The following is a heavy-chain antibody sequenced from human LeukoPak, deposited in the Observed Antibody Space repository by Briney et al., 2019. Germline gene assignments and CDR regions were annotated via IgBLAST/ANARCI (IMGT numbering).Heavy chain of an antibody. Sequence: GGSLRLSCAASGFTFSSYSTNWVRQAPGKGLEWVSSISSSSSSYIYYADSVKGRFTISRDNAKNSLYLQMNSLRAEDTAVYYCARPADSSSWYPEGYWGQGTLVTVSS. CDR3: ARPADSSSWYPEGY. CDR1: GFTFSSYS. J-gene: IGHJ4*02. D-gene: IGHD6-13*01. V-gene: IGHV3-21*01. CDR2: ISSSSSSYI.